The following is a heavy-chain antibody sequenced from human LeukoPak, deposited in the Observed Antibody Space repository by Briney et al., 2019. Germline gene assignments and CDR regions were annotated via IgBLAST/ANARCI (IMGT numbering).Heavy chain of an antibody. V-gene: IGHV5-51*01. CDR2: IYPGDSDT. D-gene: IGHD6-6*01. CDR3: ARLYSSSSFNWSDP. J-gene: IGHJ5*02. Sequence: LGESLKISCKGSGYIFTSYWIGWVRQMPGKGLEWMGIIYPGDSDTRYSPSFQGQVTISADKSISTAHLQWSSLKASDTAMYYCARLYSSSSFNWSDPWGQGTLVTVSS. CDR1: GYIFTSYW.